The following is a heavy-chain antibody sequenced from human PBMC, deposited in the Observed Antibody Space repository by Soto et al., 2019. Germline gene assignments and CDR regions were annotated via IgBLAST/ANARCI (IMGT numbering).Heavy chain of an antibody. J-gene: IGHJ4*02. Sequence: QVQLVQSGAEVKKPGSSVKVSCKTSGGTFSSYAISWVRQAPGQGLEWMGGIIPIFGTANYAQKFQGRVTITADESTSTAYMELSSLRSEDTAVYYCARTALAAAGTSSGVFDYWGQGTLVTVSS. V-gene: IGHV1-69*01. CDR1: GGTFSSYA. D-gene: IGHD6-13*01. CDR3: ARTALAAAGTSSGVFDY. CDR2: IIPIFGTA.